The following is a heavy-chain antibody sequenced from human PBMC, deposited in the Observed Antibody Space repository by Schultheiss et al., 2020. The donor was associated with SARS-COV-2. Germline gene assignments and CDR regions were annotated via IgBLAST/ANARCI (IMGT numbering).Heavy chain of an antibody. CDR3: ARGYCSGGSCYTRRYFDL. Sequence: SETLSLTCAVSGYSISSGYYWGWIRQPPGKGLEWIGYIYYSGSTNYNPSLKSRVTISVDTSKNQFSLKLSSVTAADTAVYYCARGYCSGGSCYTRRYFDLWGRGTLVTVSS. J-gene: IGHJ2*01. D-gene: IGHD2-15*01. V-gene: IGHV4-61*01. CDR2: IYYSGST. CDR1: GYSISSGYY.